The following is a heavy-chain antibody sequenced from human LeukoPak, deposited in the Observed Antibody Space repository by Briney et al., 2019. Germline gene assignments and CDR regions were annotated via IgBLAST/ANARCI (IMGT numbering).Heavy chain of an antibody. CDR2: IKQDGSER. CDR1: GFTVSSNS. V-gene: IGHV3-7*01. D-gene: IGHD3-10*01. Sequence: PGGSLRLSCTVSGFTVSSNSMSWVRQAPGKGLEWVANIKQDGSERYYVDSVKGRFTISRDNAKNSLYLQMNSLRAEDTAVYYCARAGNYYGRHTNWFDPWGQGTLVTVSS. CDR3: ARAGNYYGRHTNWFDP. J-gene: IGHJ5*02.